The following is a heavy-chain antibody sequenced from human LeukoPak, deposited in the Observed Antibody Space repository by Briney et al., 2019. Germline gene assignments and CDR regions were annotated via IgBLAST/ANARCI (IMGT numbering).Heavy chain of an antibody. D-gene: IGHD6-19*01. Sequence: GGSLRLSCAASGFSFSVYEMHWVRQAPGKGLEWISDISSSGTTTYYADSVKGRFTISRDNAKNSLYLQMNSLRAEDTAAYYCTTLTVASNFDYWGQGTLVTVSS. CDR3: TTLTVASNFDY. J-gene: IGHJ4*02. CDR1: GFSFSVYE. V-gene: IGHV3-48*03. CDR2: ISSSGTTT.